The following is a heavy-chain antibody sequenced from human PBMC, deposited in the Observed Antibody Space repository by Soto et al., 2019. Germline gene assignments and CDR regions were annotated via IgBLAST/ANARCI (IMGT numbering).Heavy chain of an antibody. CDR1: GGSISSYY. CDR3: ARDGDIGGYSYGLDY. D-gene: IGHD5-18*01. V-gene: IGHV4-59*01. J-gene: IGHJ4*02. CDR2: IYYSGST. Sequence: SETLSLTCTVSGGSISSYYWSWIRQPPGKGLERIGYIYYSGSTNYNPSLKSRVTISVDTSKNQFSLKLSSVTAADTAVYYCARDGDIGGYSYGLDYWGQGTLVTVSS.